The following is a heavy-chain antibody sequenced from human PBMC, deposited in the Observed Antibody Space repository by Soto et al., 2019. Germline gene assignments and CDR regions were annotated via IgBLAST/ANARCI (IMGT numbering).Heavy chain of an antibody. CDR3: ASINWYFDWPEDAFDI. Sequence: SETLSLTYTVSGGSISSSSYYWGWIRQPPGKGLEWIGSIYYSGSTYYNPSLKSRVTISVDTSKNQFSLKLSSVTAADTAVYYRASINWYFDWPEDAFDIWGQGTMVTVSS. D-gene: IGHD3-9*01. J-gene: IGHJ3*02. CDR2: IYYSGST. V-gene: IGHV4-39*01. CDR1: GGSISSSSYY.